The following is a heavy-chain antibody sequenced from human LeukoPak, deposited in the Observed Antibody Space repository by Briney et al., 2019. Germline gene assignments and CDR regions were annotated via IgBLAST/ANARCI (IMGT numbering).Heavy chain of an antibody. Sequence: SETLSLTCTVSGDSIGYYYWSWIRQPPGKGLEWIGYIYYTGSTDYNPSLKSRVTISVDTSKNQFSLKLSSVTAADTAVYYCARVMYSSSWYGVDAFDIWGQGTTVTVSS. CDR3: ARVMYSSSWYGVDAFDI. CDR1: GDSIGYYY. J-gene: IGHJ3*02. V-gene: IGHV4-59*08. CDR2: IYYTGST. D-gene: IGHD6-13*01.